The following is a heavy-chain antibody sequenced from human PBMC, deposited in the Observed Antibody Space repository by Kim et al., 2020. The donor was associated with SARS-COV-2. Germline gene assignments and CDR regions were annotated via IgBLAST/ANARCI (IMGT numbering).Heavy chain of an antibody. CDR2: IIGSGTTI. J-gene: IGHJ4*02. V-gene: IGHV3-48*03. CDR1: GFTFSSYE. Sequence: GGSLRLSCAASGFTFSSYEMNWVRQAPGKGLEWVSYIIGSGTTIYYADSVRGRFTISRENDKNSLYLQMNSLRAEDPAVYYCARGPNYSPFDDWGQGTLVPVSS. D-gene: IGHD4-4*01. CDR3: ARGPNYSPFDD.